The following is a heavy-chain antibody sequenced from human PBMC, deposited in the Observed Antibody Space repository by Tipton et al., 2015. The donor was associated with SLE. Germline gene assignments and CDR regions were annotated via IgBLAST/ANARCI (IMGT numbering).Heavy chain of an antibody. CDR3: GGEVVAYNWFDP. D-gene: IGHD2-15*01. V-gene: IGHV4-39*01. Sequence: TLSLTCTVSGGSISSYYWGWIRQPPGKGLEWIGSIYYSGSTYYNPSLKSRVTISVDTSKNQFSLKLSSVTAADTAVYYCGGEVVAYNWFDPWGQGTLVTVSS. CDR1: GGSISSYY. J-gene: IGHJ5*02. CDR2: IYYSGST.